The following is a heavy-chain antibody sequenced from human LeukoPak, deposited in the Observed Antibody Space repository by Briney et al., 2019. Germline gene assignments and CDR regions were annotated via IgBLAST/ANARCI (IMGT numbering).Heavy chain of an antibody. J-gene: IGHJ4*02. D-gene: IGHD6-25*01. CDR1: EFFFSNYA. Sequence: GGSLRLSCAASEFFFSNYAVSWVRQAPGEGLEWVSAIIGSGGCTYYADSVKGRFTISRDNSKNTLYLQMNSLRAEDTAVYYCAKDRLRLPFWGQGTLVIVSS. CDR3: AKDRLRLPF. V-gene: IGHV3-23*01. CDR2: IIGSGGCT.